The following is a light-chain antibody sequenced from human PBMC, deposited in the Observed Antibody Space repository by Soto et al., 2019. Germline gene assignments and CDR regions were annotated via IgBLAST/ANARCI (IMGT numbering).Light chain of an antibody. CDR1: QSISSW. J-gene: IGKJ5*01. V-gene: IGKV1-5*01. CDR2: DAS. CDR3: QQYNSYPYT. Sequence: DIQMTQSPSTLSASVGDRVTITCRASQSISSWLAWYQQKQGKAPKLLIYDASSLESGVPSRFSGSGSGTEFTLTISSLQPDDFATYYCQQYNSYPYTFGQRTRLEIK.